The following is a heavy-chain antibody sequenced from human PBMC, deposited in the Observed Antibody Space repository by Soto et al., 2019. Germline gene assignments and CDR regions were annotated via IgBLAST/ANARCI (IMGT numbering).Heavy chain of an antibody. J-gene: IGHJ4*02. CDR3: ARDALLTTAGTLLLGSGEFDY. D-gene: IGHD6-13*01. Sequence: QVQLVESGGGVVQPGRSLRLSCAASGFTFSSYAMHWVRQAPGKGLEWVAVISYDGSNKYYADSVKGRFTISRDNSKNTLYLQMNSLRAEDTAVYYCARDALLTTAGTLLLGSGEFDYRGQGTLVTVSS. V-gene: IGHV3-30-3*01. CDR2: ISYDGSNK. CDR1: GFTFSSYA.